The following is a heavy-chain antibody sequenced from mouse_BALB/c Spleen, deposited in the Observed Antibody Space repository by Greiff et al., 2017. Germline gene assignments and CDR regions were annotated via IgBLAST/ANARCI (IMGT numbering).Heavy chain of an antibody. CDR1: GYAFTNYL. V-gene: IGHV1-54*01. J-gene: IGHJ3*01. CDR2: INPGSGGT. D-gene: IGHD1-1*01. Sequence: VQLQQSGAELVRPGTSVKVSCKASGYAFTNYLIEWVKQRPGQGLEWIGVINPGSGGTNYNEKFKGKATLTADKSSSTAYMQLSSLTSDDSAVYFGARRGYGSSYGFAYGGRGTLVTVSA. CDR3: ARRGYGSSYGFAY.